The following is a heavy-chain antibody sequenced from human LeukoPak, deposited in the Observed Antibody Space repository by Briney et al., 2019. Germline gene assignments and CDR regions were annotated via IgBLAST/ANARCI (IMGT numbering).Heavy chain of an antibody. CDR2: IWYDGSNK. CDR3: AREVELSADY. V-gene: IGHV3-33*01. Sequence: GRSLRLSSAASGFTFSSYGMHWVRQAPGKGLEWVAVIWYDGSNKYYADSVKGRFTISRDNSKNTLYLQMNSLRAEDTAVYYCAREVELSADYWGQGTLVTVSS. D-gene: IGHD3-16*02. CDR1: GFTFSSYG. J-gene: IGHJ4*02.